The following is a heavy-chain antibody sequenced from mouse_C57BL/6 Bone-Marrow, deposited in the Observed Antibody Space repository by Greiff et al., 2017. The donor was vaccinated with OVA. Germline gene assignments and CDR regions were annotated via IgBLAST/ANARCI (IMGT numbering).Heavy chain of an antibody. Sequence: EVKLVESGGDLVKPGGSLKLSCAASGFTFSSYGMSWVRQTPDKRLEWVATISSGGSYTYYPDSVKGRFTISRDNAKNTLYLQMSSLKSEDTAMYYCARLSWAYFDYWGQGTTLTVSS. CDR1: GFTFSSYG. CDR3: ARLSWAYFDY. V-gene: IGHV5-6*02. J-gene: IGHJ2*01. D-gene: IGHD1-1*01. CDR2: ISSGGSYT.